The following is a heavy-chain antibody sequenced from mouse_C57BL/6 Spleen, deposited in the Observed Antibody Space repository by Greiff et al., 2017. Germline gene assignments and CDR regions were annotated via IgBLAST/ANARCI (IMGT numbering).Heavy chain of an antibody. J-gene: IGHJ1*03. CDR1: GYAFSSSW. V-gene: IGHV1-82*01. Sequence: VKLMESGPELVKPGASVKISCKASGYAFSSSWMNWVKQRPGKGLEWIGRIYPGDGDTNYNGKFKGKATLTADKSSSTAYMQLSSLTSEDSAVYFCARNVPRYFDVWGTGTTVTVSS. CDR3: ARNVPRYFDV. CDR2: IYPGDGDT.